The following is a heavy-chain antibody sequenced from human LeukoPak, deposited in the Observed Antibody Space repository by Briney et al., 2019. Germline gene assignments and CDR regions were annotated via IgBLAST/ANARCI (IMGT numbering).Heavy chain of an antibody. J-gene: IGHJ4*02. V-gene: IGHV3-30*02. Sequence: PGGSLRLSCAASGFTFSSYGMHWVRQAPGKGLEWVAFIRYDGSNKYYADSVKGRFTISRDNSKNTLYLQMNSLRAEDTAVYYCAKGAYIDYAYFFDLWGQGTLATVSS. CDR3: AKGAYIDYAYFFDL. D-gene: IGHD4-17*01. CDR1: GFTFSSYG. CDR2: IRYDGSNK.